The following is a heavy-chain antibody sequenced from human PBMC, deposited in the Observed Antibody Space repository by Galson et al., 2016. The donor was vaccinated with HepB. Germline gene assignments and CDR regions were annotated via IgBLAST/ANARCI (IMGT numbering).Heavy chain of an antibody. D-gene: IGHD2-15*01. CDR2: IGTAGDT. J-gene: IGHJ4*02. V-gene: IGHV3-13*01. Sequence: SLRLSCAASGFTFSNYALSWVCQAPGKGLEWVSAIGTAGDTYYPGSVKGRFTISRENAKNSLYLQMNSLRDEDTAVYYCARGHLVVPFSFYFDYWGQGSLVTVSS. CDR3: ARGHLVVPFSFYFDY. CDR1: GFTFSNYA.